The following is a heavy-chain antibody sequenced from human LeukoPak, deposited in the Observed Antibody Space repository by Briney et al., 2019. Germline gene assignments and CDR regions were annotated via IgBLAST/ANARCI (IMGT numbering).Heavy chain of an antibody. D-gene: IGHD3-22*01. CDR2: ISAYNGNT. V-gene: IGHV1-18*01. CDR1: GYTFTSYG. J-gene: IGHJ4*02. CDR3: VRGTVTNVWYYDISGNFDY. Sequence: GASVKVSCKASGYTFTSYGISWVRQAPGQGLEWMGWISAYNGNTNYAQKLQGRVTMTTDTSTSTAYMELRSLRSDDTAVYYCVRGTVTNVWYYDISGNFDYWGQGTLVTVSS.